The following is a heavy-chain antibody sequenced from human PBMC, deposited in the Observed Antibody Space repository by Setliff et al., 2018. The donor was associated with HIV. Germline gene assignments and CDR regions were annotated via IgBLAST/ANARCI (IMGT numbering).Heavy chain of an antibody. V-gene: IGHV3-23*01. CDR2: IRASGSST. Sequence: AGGSLRLSCAASGFTFSSYAMNWVRQAPGKSPEWVSGIRASGSSTDYAASVEGRFTISRDNARKSLYLQMNSLTTEDTALYYCVRDGSLAGLYFHYMDVWGKGTTVTVS. J-gene: IGHJ6*03. D-gene: IGHD6-19*01. CDR3: VRDGSLAGLYFHYMDV. CDR1: GFTFSSYA.